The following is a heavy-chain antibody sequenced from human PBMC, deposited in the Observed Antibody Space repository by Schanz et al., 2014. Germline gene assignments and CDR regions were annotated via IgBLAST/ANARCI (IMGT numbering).Heavy chain of an antibody. CDR1: GDTFSKYN. CDR3: ARDGVDAAAGGNY. CDR2: IMPLRGIG. Sequence: QVQLVQSGPEVKKPGSSVKVSCQAFGDTFSKYNIMWVRQVPGQGLEWLGRIMPLRGIGNNAWKFQDRLTITADKSMNITYMELSSLGTEDTAVYYCARDGVDAAAGGNYWGQGTLVTVSS. D-gene: IGHD6-13*01. J-gene: IGHJ4*02. V-gene: IGHV1-69*08.